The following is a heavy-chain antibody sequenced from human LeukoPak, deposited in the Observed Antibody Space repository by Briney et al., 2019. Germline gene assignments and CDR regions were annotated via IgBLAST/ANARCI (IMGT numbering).Heavy chain of an antibody. CDR3: ARLGYDFSYYMDV. CDR1: GYSFTSYW. D-gene: IGHD3-3*01. Sequence: GESLKISCKGSGYSFTSYWLGWVRQMPGQGLEWMGIIYPGDSDTRYSTSFQGQVTISADKSISTAYLQWSSLKASDTAMYYCARLGYDFSYYMDVWGKGTTVTVSS. J-gene: IGHJ6*03. V-gene: IGHV5-51*01. CDR2: IYPGDSDT.